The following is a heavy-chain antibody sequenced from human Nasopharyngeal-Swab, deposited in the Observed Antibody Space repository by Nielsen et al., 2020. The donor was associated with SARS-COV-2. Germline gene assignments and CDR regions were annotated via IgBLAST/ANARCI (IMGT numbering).Heavy chain of an antibody. V-gene: IGHV4-34*01. Sequence: SETLSLTCAVYGGSFSGYYWSWIRQPPGKGLEWIGEINHSGSTNYNPSLKSRVTISVDTSKNQFSLRLSSVTAADTAVYYCARGWAFDYWGQGTLVTVSS. J-gene: IGHJ4*02. CDR2: INHSGST. CDR1: GGSFSGYY. CDR3: ARGWAFDY. D-gene: IGHD7-27*01.